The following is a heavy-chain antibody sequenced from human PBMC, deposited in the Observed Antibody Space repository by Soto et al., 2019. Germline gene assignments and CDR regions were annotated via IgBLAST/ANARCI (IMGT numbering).Heavy chain of an antibody. Sequence: VKVSFKAAGGTFSSYAISWVRQAPGQGLEWMGGIIPIFGTANYAQKFQGRVTITADESTSTAYMELSSLRSEDTAVYYCARSGDCSSTSCSNSFYYYYGMDVWGQGTTVTVSS. J-gene: IGHJ6*02. D-gene: IGHD2-2*01. V-gene: IGHV1-69*01. CDR3: ARSGDCSSTSCSNSFYYYYGMDV. CDR1: GGTFSSYA. CDR2: IIPIFGTA.